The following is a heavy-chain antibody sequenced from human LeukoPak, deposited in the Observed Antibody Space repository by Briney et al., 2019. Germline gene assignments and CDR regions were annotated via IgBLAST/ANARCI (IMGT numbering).Heavy chain of an antibody. V-gene: IGHV4-4*02. Sequence: SGTLSLTCDVSGGSISNTNWWSWVRQPPGQGLEWIGEVSLAGQTNYNPSLKSRVTISVDTSKNQFSLKLSSVTAADTAVYYCARSLAYCGGDCPYYFDYWGQGTLVTVSS. D-gene: IGHD2-21*02. CDR1: GGSISNTNW. CDR2: VSLAGQT. CDR3: ARSLAYCGGDCPYYFDY. J-gene: IGHJ4*02.